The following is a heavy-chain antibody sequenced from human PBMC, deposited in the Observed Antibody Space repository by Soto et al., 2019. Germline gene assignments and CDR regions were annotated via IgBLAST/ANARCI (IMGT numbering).Heavy chain of an antibody. CDR3: TRSINYYGSGAPDY. D-gene: IGHD3-10*01. Sequence: GGSLRLSCTASGFTFGDYAMSWFRQAPGKGLEWVGFIRSKAYGGTTEYAASVKGRFTISRDDSKSIAYLQMNSLKTEDTAVYYCTRSINYYGSGAPDYWGQGTLVTVSS. CDR1: GFTFGDYA. CDR2: IRSKAYGGTT. J-gene: IGHJ4*02. V-gene: IGHV3-49*03.